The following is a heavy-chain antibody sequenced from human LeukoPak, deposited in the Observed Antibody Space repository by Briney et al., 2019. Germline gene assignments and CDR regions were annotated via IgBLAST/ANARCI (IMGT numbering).Heavy chain of an antibody. Sequence: PGGSLRLSCAASGFTFSSYSMNWVRQAPGKGLEWVSSISSSSSYIYYADSAKGRFTISRDNAKNSLYLQMNSLRAEDTAVYYCAGDYYDSSGYSYFDYWGQGTLVTVSS. CDR2: ISSSSSYI. V-gene: IGHV3-21*01. CDR1: GFTFSSYS. J-gene: IGHJ4*02. CDR3: AGDYYDSSGYSYFDY. D-gene: IGHD3-22*01.